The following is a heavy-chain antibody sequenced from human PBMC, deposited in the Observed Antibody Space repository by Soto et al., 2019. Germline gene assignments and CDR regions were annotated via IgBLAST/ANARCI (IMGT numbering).Heavy chain of an antibody. J-gene: IGHJ4*02. V-gene: IGHV3-7*01. CDR1: RFTFSTYW. CDR2: IKQDGSEK. CDR3: ARDGKRMYYYDSSAYHY. D-gene: IGHD3-22*01. Sequence: GGSLSLSCAASRFTFSTYWMSWVRQAPGKGLEWVANIKQDGSEKYYVDSVKGRFTISRDNAKNSLYLQMNSLRAEDTAVYYCARDGKRMYYYDSSAYHYWGQGTLVTVSS.